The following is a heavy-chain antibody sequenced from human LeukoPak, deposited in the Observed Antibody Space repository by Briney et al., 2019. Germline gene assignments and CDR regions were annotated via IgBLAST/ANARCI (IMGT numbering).Heavy chain of an antibody. J-gene: IGHJ4*02. V-gene: IGHV4-39*01. Sequence: SETLSLTCTVSGGSISSSSYYWGWIRQPPGKGLEWIGSIYYSGSTYYNPSLKSRVTISVDTSKNQFSLKLSSVTAADTAVYYCARKGSVTYYYDSSGYSLFDYWVQGTLVTVSS. D-gene: IGHD3-22*01. CDR2: IYYSGST. CDR1: GGSISSSSYY. CDR3: ARKGSVTYYYDSSGYSLFDY.